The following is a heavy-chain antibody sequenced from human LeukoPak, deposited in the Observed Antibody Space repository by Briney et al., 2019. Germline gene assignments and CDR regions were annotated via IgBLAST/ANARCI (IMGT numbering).Heavy chain of an antibody. V-gene: IGHV4-59*01. CDR1: GGSISSYY. CDR3: ARSSEIVATSTFDY. D-gene: IGHD5-12*01. J-gene: IGHJ4*02. CDR2: IYYSGST. Sequence: SETLSLTCTVSGGSISSYYWSWIRQPPGKGLEWIGYIYYSGSTYYNPSLKSRVTISVDTSKNQFSLKLSSVTAADTAVYYCARSSEIVATSTFDYWGQGTLVTVSS.